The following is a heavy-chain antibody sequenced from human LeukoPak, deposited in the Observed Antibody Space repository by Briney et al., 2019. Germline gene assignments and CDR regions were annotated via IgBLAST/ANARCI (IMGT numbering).Heavy chain of an antibody. CDR3: ARTPFLFGVVILWFDP. CDR1: GGSISSGSYY. CDR2: IYTSGST. Sequence: SQTLSLTCTVSGGSISSGSYYWGWVRQPAGKGLEWIGRIYTSGSTNYNPSLKSRVTISVDTSKNQFFLKLSSVTAADTAVYYCARTPFLFGVVILWFDPWGQGTLVTVSS. J-gene: IGHJ5*02. D-gene: IGHD3-3*01. V-gene: IGHV4-61*02.